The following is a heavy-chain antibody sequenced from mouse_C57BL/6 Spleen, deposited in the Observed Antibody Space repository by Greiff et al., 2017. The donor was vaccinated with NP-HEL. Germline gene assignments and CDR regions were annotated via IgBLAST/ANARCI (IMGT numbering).Heavy chain of an antibody. CDR3: ARSYDGYPYYFDY. J-gene: IGHJ2*01. CDR1: GYSITSGYY. CDR2: ISYDGSN. V-gene: IGHV3-6*01. Sequence: DVKLQESGPGLVKPSQSLSLTCSVTGYSITSGYYWNWIRQFPGNKLEWMGYISYDGSNNYNPSLKNRISITRDTSKNQFFLKLNSVTTEDTATYYCARSYDGYPYYFDYWGQGTTLTVSS. D-gene: IGHD2-3*01.